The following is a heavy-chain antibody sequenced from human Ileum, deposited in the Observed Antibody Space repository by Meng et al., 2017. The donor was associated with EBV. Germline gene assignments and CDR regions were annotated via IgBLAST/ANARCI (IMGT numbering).Heavy chain of an antibody. D-gene: IGHD3-22*01. V-gene: IGHV4-4*02. J-gene: IGHJ4*02. CDR3: ASSDYYRSDY. CDR2: TSHSGST. Sequence: QVQLQDSGPGLVKPSEPLSLTCAVCGGSIGRSDWWSWVRQPPGKGLEWIGETSHSGSTNYSPSLKSRVTISLDKSKNQLSLKLNSVTAADTAVYYCASSDYYRSDYWGQGTLVTVSS. CDR1: GGSIGRSDW.